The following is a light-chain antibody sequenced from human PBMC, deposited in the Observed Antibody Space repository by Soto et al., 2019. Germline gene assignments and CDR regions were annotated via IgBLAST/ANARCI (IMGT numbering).Light chain of an antibody. V-gene: IGKV1-9*01. CDR2: AAY. CDR3: QQHDSSPLT. CDR1: QGIRTY. J-gene: IGKJ4*01. Sequence: DIRLTQSPSFLSASVGDRVTITCRASQGIRTYLAWYQQKPGKAPNLLVYAAYTLQSGIPSRFSGSGSGTEFTLTISSLQPEDFASYYCQQHDSSPLTFGGGTKVEI.